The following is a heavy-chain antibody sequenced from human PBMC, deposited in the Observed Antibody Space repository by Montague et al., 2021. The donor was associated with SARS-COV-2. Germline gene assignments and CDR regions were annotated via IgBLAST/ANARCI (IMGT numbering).Heavy chain of an antibody. CDR3: ARKTSRGLTIFGVVTASYCFDS. CDR2: IYYSGST. V-gene: IGHV4-39*01. D-gene: IGHD3-3*01. Sequence: SETLSLTCTVSGGPISSSSYFWGWIRQPPGKGLEWIGSIYYSGSTYYNPSLKSRVTISVDTSKNQFSLKLSSVTAADTAVFYCARKTSRGLTIFGVVTASYCFDSGGQGTLFTVS. J-gene: IGHJ4*02. CDR1: GGPISSSSYF.